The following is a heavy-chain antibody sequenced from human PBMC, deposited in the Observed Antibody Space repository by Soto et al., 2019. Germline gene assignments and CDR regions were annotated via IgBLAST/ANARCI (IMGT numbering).Heavy chain of an antibody. CDR1: GCRFGKEC. J-gene: IGHJ6*02. D-gene: IGHD3-22*01. V-gene: IGHV5-10-1*01. CDR2: IDPSDSYT. CDR3: ARHDKTIGHYYGYAMDA. Sequence: SSSGYGCRFGKECRSRGPQMPENSLEWMGRIDPSDSYTNYSPSFQGHVTISADKSISTAYLQWSSLKASDTAMYYCARHDKTIGHYYGYAMDAWGQSPPFT.